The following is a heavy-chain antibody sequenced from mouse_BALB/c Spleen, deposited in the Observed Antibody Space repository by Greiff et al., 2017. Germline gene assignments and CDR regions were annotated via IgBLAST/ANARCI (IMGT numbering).Heavy chain of an antibody. CDR3: ARDPPYYGNYVGYAMDY. Sequence: VKLQESGPGLVAPSQSLSITCTVSGFSLTSYGVHWVRQPPGKGLEWLGVIWAGGSTTYNSALMSRLSISKDNSNSQVFLKMNSLQTDDTAMYYCARDPPYYGNYVGYAMDYWGQGTSVTVAS. CDR1: GFSLTSYG. J-gene: IGHJ4*01. CDR2: IWAGGST. D-gene: IGHD2-1*01. V-gene: IGHV2-9*02.